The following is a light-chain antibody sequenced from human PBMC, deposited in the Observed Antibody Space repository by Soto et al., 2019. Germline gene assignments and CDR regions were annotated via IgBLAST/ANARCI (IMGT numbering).Light chain of an antibody. Sequence: EIVLIQSPATLSLSPGERATLSCRASQSVSSSYLAWYQQKPGQAPRLLIYGAYSRATGIQDRFSGSGSGTDFTLTIRRLEPEDFAVYYCKQYGSSLLTFGGGTKVDIK. CDR3: KQYGSSLLT. CDR2: GAY. V-gene: IGKV3-20*01. CDR1: QSVSSSY. J-gene: IGKJ4*01.